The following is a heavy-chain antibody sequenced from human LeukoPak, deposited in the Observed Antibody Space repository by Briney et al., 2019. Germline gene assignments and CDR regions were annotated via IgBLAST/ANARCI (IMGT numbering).Heavy chain of an antibody. CDR3: ASGRPLGFDY. V-gene: IGHV4-59*01. CDR2: IYYSGTT. J-gene: IGHJ4*02. CDR1: GGSISSYY. D-gene: IGHD1-26*01. Sequence: SETLSLTCTVSGGSISSYYWTWIRQPPGKGLEWIGYIYYSGTTNYNPSLKSRVTISVDTSKNQFSLKLSSVTAPDTAVYYCASGRPLGFDYWGQGTLVTVSS.